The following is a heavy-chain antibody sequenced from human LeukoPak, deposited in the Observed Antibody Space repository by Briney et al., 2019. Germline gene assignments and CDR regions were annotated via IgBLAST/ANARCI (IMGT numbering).Heavy chain of an antibody. CDR1: GYTFTSYG. Sequence: GASVKVSCKASGYTFTSYGISWVRQAPGQGLEWMGWISAYNGNTNYTQKLQGRVTMTTDTSTNTAYMELRSLRSDGTAVYYCARDYQVLAVAGDYWGQGTLVTVSS. CDR3: ARDYQVLAVAGDY. V-gene: IGHV1-18*01. D-gene: IGHD6-19*01. CDR2: ISAYNGNT. J-gene: IGHJ4*02.